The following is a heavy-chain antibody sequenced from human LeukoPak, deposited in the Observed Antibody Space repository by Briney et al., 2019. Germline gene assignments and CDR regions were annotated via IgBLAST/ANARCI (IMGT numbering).Heavy chain of an antibody. CDR2: IYYSGST. Sequence: PSQTLSLTCTVSGGSISSGDYYWSWIRQPPGKGLEWIGYIYYSGSTYYNPSLKSRVTISVDTSKNQFSLKLSSVTAADTAVYYCAGDLARTDYFDYWGQGTLVTVSS. CDR3: AGDLARTDYFDY. CDR1: GGSISSGDYY. J-gene: IGHJ4*02. D-gene: IGHD3-16*01. V-gene: IGHV4-30-4*01.